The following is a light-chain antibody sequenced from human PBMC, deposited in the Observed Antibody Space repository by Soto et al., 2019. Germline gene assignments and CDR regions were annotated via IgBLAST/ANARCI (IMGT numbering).Light chain of an antibody. J-gene: IGLJ3*02. CDR2: SDN. CDR1: SSNIESNI. CDR3: AAWDDSLNGSWV. Sequence: QPVLTQPTSASGTPGQRVTISCSGSSSNIESNIVNWYQQFPGAAPKLLIYSDNQRPSGVPDRFSGSKSGTSASLVISGLQSEDEADYYCAAWDDSLNGSWVFGGGTKVTVL. V-gene: IGLV1-44*01.